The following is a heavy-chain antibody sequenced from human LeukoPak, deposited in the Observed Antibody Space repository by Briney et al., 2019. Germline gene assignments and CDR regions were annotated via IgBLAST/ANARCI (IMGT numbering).Heavy chain of an antibody. D-gene: IGHD4-17*01. CDR2: ISRSGTST. J-gene: IGHJ4*02. CDR3: AKDIHGDYGGVDY. Sequence: GESLKISCAASGFSFSSYGMHWVRQAPGKGLEWVSTISRSGTSTDYADSVKGRFTISRDNSENTLYLQMNSLRAEDTALYYCAKDIHGDYGGVDYWGQGTLVTVSS. V-gene: IGHV3-23*01. CDR1: GFSFSSYG.